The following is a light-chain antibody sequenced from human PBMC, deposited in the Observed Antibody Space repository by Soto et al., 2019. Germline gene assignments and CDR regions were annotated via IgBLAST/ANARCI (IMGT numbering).Light chain of an antibody. J-gene: IGKJ2*01. CDR1: QSVSSNY. CDR3: QQHSKLSYT. V-gene: IGKV3-20*01. Sequence: EIVLTQSPGTLSLSPGERATLSCRASQSVSSNYLAWYQQKPGQAPRLLIYGASSRATGIPDRFSGSGSGTDFTLTISRLEPEDFAVYYCQQHSKLSYTFGQGTKLEIK. CDR2: GAS.